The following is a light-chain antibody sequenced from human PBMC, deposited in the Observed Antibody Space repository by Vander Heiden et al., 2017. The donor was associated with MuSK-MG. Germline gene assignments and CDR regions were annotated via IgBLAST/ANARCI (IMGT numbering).Light chain of an antibody. Sequence: QSALTQPASVSGSPGQSITISCTGTSSDVGAYNYVSWYQQHPGKAPKLMIYDVSKRPSGVSNRFSGSKSGNTASLTISGLQAEDEADYYCSSYTSSSTYGFGTGTTVSIL. J-gene: IGLJ1*01. CDR1: SSDVGAYNY. CDR3: SSYTSSSTYG. CDR2: DVS. V-gene: IGLV2-14*01.